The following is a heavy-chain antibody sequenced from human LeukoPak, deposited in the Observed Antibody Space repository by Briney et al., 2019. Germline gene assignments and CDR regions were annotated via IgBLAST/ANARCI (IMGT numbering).Heavy chain of an antibody. CDR2: IYPGDSDT. D-gene: IGHD2-15*01. Sequence: PGESLKISCKGSGYSFTSYWIGWVRQMPGKGLEWMGIIYPGDSDTRYSPSFQGQVTISADKSISTAYLQWSSLKASDTAMYYCARQAAVAATHYYGMDVWGQGTTVTVSS. CDR3: ARQAAVAATHYYGMDV. V-gene: IGHV5-51*01. J-gene: IGHJ6*02. CDR1: GYSFTSYW.